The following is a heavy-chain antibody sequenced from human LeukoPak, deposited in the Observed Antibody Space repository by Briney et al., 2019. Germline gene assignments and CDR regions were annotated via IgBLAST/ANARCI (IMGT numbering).Heavy chain of an antibody. Sequence: ASVKVSCKASGYTFSGYYMHWMRQAPGQGLEWVGWINPNSGGTNYAQKFQGRVTMTGDTSISTVYMELNRLRSDDTAVYYCARAAPRDYSGGRRFLDWFDPWGQGTLVTVFS. CDR1: GYTFSGYY. J-gene: IGHJ5*02. CDR2: INPNSGGT. CDR3: ARAAPRDYSGGRRFLDWFDP. V-gene: IGHV1-2*02. D-gene: IGHD2-15*01.